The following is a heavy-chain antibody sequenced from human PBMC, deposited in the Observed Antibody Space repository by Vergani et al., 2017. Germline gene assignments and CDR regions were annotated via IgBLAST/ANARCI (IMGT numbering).Heavy chain of an antibody. Sequence: QVQLAQSGAEVKKPGASVKVSCKASGYSFTGYYMHWVRQAPGQGLEWMGWINPDSGDTNYLRKFKGRITMIMDTSISTAYMELRSLTSDDTATYHCAVGAQVRTSHDRPLDYWGQGGLVAVCS. CDR1: GYSFTGYY. D-gene: IGHD1-26*01. CDR3: AVGAQVRTSHDRPLDY. J-gene: IGHJ4*02. CDR2: INPDSGDT. V-gene: IGHV1-2*02.